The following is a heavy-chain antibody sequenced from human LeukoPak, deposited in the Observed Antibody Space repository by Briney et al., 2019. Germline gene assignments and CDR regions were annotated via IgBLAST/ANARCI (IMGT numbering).Heavy chain of an antibody. CDR2: VHLDGRT. J-gene: IGHJ4*02. CDR3: AREGGFYRPLDY. D-gene: IGHD3-3*01. CDR1: GGSVINTNW. V-gene: IGHV4-4*02. Sequence: SGTLSLTCGVSGGSVINTNWWTWVRQPPGKGLEWIGEVHLDGRTNYNPSLESRLTMSVDVSENQVSLKLTSVTAADTAVYYCAREGGFYRPLDYSGQGTLDTVSS.